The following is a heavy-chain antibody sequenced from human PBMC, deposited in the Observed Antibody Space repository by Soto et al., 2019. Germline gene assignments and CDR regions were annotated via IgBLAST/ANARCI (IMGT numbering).Heavy chain of an antibody. CDR3: ARRRYCGYDCYHKHYYGMDV. D-gene: IGHD2-21*01. CDR1: GDTFSSYV. V-gene: IGHV1-69*08. Sequence: QVQLVQSGAELKKTGSSVKVSCRASGDTFSSYVVNWVRQAPGRGLEWMGRIITVLGTTDYAQNFKGRVTNTAEKSTXTXYLXLSSLRSEDTAVYYCARRRYCGYDCYHKHYYGMDVWGQGTTVTVAS. CDR2: IITVLGTT. J-gene: IGHJ6*02.